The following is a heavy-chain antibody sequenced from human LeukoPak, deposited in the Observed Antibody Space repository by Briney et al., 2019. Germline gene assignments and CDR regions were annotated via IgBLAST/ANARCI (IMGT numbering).Heavy chain of an antibody. CDR2: IIPILGIA. CDR1: GGTFSSYA. J-gene: IGHJ4*02. CDR3: GVHPRRDGYNPSYYFDY. D-gene: IGHD5-24*01. V-gene: IGHV1-69*04. Sequence: SVKVSCKASGGTFSSYAISWVRQAPGQGLEWMGRIIPILGIANYAQKFQGRVTITADKSTSTAYMELSSLRSEDTAVYYCGVHPRRDGYNPSYYFDYWGQGTLVTVSS.